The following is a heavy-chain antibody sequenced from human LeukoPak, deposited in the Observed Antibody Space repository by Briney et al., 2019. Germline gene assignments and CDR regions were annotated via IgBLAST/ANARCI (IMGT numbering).Heavy chain of an antibody. V-gene: IGHV3-7*01. D-gene: IGHD3-10*01. Sequence: GESLRLSCAASGFTFSSYWMSWVRQAPGKGLEWVANIKQDGSEKYYVDSVKGRFTISRDNAKNSLYLQMNSLRAEDTAVYYCATRNRRFGETYWFDPWGQGTLVTVSS. CDR2: IKQDGSEK. J-gene: IGHJ5*02. CDR3: ATRNRRFGETYWFDP. CDR1: GFTFSSYW.